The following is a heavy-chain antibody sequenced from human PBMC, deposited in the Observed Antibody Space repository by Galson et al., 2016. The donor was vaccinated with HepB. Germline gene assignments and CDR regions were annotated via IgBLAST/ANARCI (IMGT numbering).Heavy chain of an antibody. D-gene: IGHD2/OR15-2a*01. CDR2: VSARGNNT. V-gene: IGHV3-23*01. J-gene: IGHJ2*01. CDR1: GFIFSNYA. Sequence: SLRLSCAASGFIFSNYAINWVRQAPGKGLEWVSAVSARGNNTYYADSVKGRFTISRDHSKNTLYLHMNSLRAEDTAVYYCAKVGMIIVLGPKYFDLCGRGTLVTVSS. CDR3: AKVGMIIVLGPKYFDL.